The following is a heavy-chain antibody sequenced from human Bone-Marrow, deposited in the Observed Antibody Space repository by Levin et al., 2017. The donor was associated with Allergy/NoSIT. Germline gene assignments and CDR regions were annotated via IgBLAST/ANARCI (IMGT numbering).Heavy chain of an antibody. J-gene: IGHJ6*03. D-gene: IGHD1-26*01. CDR3: AREMGTEGAYHMDV. V-gene: IGHV4-59*11. CDR2: ISYSGST. CDR1: GGSMESRY. Sequence: GSLRLSCSVSGGSMESRYWSWIRQPLGKGLEYIGYISYSGSTNYNPSLKSRVTMSADTSKNQLSLKVTSVTAADTAVYYCAREMGTEGAYHMDVWGRGTTVTVSS.